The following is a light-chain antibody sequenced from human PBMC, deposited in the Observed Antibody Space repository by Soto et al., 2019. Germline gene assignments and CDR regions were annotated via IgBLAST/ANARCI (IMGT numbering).Light chain of an antibody. J-gene: IGLJ2*01. CDR1: SSNIGAGYD. CDR3: QSCDSSLSVV. CDR2: GNS. V-gene: IGLV1-40*01. Sequence: QSVLTQPPSVSGAPGQRVTISCTGSSSNIGAGYDVHWYQQLPGTAPKLLIYGNSNRPSGVPDRFSGSKSGTSASLAITGRQAEDEADYYCQSCDSSLSVVFGGGTKLTVL.